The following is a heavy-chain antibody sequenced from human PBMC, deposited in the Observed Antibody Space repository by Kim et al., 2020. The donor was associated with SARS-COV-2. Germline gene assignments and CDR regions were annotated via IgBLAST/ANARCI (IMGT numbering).Heavy chain of an antibody. J-gene: IGHJ4*02. V-gene: IGHV1-8*01. CDR3: ARGPHYGSGSSYFDY. D-gene: IGHD3-10*01. Sequence: KVQGRVTMTRNTSISTAYMELSSLRSEDTDVYYCARGPHYGSGSSYFDYWGQGTLVTVSS.